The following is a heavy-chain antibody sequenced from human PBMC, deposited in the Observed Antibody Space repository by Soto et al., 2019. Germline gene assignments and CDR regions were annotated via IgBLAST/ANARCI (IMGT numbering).Heavy chain of an antibody. J-gene: IGHJ3*01. V-gene: IGHV3-33*01. CDR1: GFTFSGFG. D-gene: IGHD4-17*01. Sequence: QVHLVESGGGVVQPGTSLRLSCEASGFTFSGFGMQWVRQTPGKGLEWVAGIWYDGSKEYFADCVKGRFTISRDNSKNALYLHMSILRAEDSAIYYCARGRGGSYGGNSAHYDVWGQGTLVTVSS. CDR3: ARGRGGSYGGNSAHYDV. CDR2: IWYDGSKE.